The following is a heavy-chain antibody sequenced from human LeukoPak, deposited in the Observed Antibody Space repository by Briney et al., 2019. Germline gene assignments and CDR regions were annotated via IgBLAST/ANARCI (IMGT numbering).Heavy chain of an antibody. V-gene: IGHV4-61*02. Sequence: SETPSLTCTVSGGSLSSGTDYWSWIRQSAGKGLEWIGRIYASGSTNYNPSLKSRVTISVDTSKNQFSLKLSSVTAADTAVYYCARSSGPRPWRKSSIAARPGAFDIWGQGTMVTVSS. CDR1: GGSLSSGTDY. J-gene: IGHJ3*02. D-gene: IGHD6-6*01. CDR3: ARSSGPRPWRKSSIAARPGAFDI. CDR2: IYASGST.